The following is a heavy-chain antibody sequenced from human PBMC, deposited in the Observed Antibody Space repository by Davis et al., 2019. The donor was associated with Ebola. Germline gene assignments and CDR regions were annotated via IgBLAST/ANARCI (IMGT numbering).Heavy chain of an antibody. Sequence: SVKVSCKASGGTFSDYAISWVRQAPGQGLEWMGGIIPLFGTAKYAQKFQGRVTITADESTRTAFMELSSLRSEDTAVYYCAREVPYGDFVETDYWGQGTLVTISS. D-gene: IGHD4-17*01. CDR3: AREVPYGDFVETDY. V-gene: IGHV1-69*13. J-gene: IGHJ4*02. CDR1: GGTFSDYA. CDR2: IIPLFGTA.